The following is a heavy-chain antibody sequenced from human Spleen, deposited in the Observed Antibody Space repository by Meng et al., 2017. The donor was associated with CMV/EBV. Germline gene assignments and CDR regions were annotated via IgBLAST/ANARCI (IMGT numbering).Heavy chain of an antibody. CDR2: IKHDGSEK. V-gene: IGHV3-7*01. J-gene: IGHJ4*02. Sequence: GGSLRLSCVASGFTFSSSWMSWVRRAPGKGLEWVATIKHDGSEKHHGDSAKGRFTISRDNAKKSLFLQMNSLRADDTAVCYRASEGDEGYLLLWVHRGQGTLVTVSS. CDR3: ASEGDEGYLLLWVH. D-gene: IGHD3-10*01. CDR1: GFTFSSSW.